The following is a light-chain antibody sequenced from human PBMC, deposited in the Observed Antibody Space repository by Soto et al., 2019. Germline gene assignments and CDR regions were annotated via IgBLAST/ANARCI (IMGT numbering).Light chain of an antibody. V-gene: IGKV1-27*01. CDR3: QKYNSAPPQT. CDR1: QGISNY. CDR2: AAS. J-gene: IGKJ1*01. Sequence: IQMTQSPSSLSASVGDRVTITCRASQGISNYLAWYQQKPRKVPKLLIYAASTLQSGVPSRFSGSGSGTDFTLTISSLQPEDVATYYCQKYNSAPPQTFGQGTKVDIK.